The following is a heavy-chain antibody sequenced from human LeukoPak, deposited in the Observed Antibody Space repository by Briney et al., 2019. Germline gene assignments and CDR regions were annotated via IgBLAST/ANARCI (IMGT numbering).Heavy chain of an antibody. Sequence: GESLKISFKGSGYSFTNYWIGWVRQMPGKGLEWMGIIYPGDSGTRYSPSFQGQVTISADKSINTAYLQWSSLKASDTAMFYCARHRRDGYNYDGFDIWGQGTMVTVSS. J-gene: IGHJ3*02. CDR3: ARHRRDGYNYDGFDI. D-gene: IGHD5-24*01. CDR2: IYPGDSGT. V-gene: IGHV5-51*01. CDR1: GYSFTNYW.